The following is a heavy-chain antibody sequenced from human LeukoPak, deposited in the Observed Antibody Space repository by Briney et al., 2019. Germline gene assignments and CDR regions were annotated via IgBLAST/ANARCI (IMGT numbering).Heavy chain of an antibody. V-gene: IGHV3-7*01. Sequence: GGSLRLSCAASGFTFSSYWMSWVRQAPGKGLEWVAIIKQDGSEKYYVDSVKGRFTISRDNAKNSLYLQMNSLRAEDTAVYYCARVGITMIGFGWFDPWGQGTLVTVSS. CDR3: ARVGITMIGFGWFDP. D-gene: IGHD3-22*01. J-gene: IGHJ5*02. CDR2: IKQDGSEK. CDR1: GFTFSSYW.